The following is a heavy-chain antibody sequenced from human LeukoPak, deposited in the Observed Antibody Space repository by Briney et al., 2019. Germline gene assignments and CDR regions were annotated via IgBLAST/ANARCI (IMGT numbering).Heavy chain of an antibody. CDR3: ARDVFAEYSTHHKFDP. Sequence: GASVKVSCKASGYTLHGYYMHWVRQAPGQGLEWMGWINPNSGGTGCAQKFQGRVTMTRDTSISAAYMELSRLTSDDTAIYYCARDVFAEYSTHHKFDPWGQGTLVTVSS. V-gene: IGHV1-2*02. CDR1: GYTLHGYY. J-gene: IGHJ5*02. CDR2: INPNSGGT. D-gene: IGHD6-13*01.